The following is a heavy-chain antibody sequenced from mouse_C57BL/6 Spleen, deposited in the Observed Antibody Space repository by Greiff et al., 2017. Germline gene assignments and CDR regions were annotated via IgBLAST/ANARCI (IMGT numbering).Heavy chain of an antibody. CDR1: GFNIKDYY. J-gene: IGHJ1*03. CDR3: ARSLYYGSSYGWYFDV. Sequence: EVKVVESGAELVRPGASVKLSCTASGFNIKDYYMHWVKQRPEQGLEWIGRIDPEDGDTEYAPKFQGKATMTADTSSNTAYMQLSSLTSEDSAVYFCARSLYYGSSYGWYFDVWGTGTTVTVSS. D-gene: IGHD1-1*01. CDR2: IDPEDGDT. V-gene: IGHV14-1*01.